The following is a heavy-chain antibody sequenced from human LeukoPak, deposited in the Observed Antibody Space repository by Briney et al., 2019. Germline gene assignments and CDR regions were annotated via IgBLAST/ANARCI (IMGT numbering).Heavy chain of an antibody. CDR1: GGSISSGSYY. D-gene: IGHD5-18*01. J-gene: IGHJ5*02. V-gene: IGHV4-61*09. Sequence: SQTLSLTCTVSGGSISSGSYYWSWIRQPAGKGLEWIGEINHSGSTNYNPSLKSRVTISVDTSKNQFSLKLSSVTAADTAVYYCARVTTAMVGRWFDPWGQGTLVTVSS. CDR3: ARVTTAMVGRWFDP. CDR2: INHSGST.